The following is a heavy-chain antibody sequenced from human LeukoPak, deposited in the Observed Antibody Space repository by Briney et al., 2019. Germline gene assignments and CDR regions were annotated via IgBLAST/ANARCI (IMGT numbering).Heavy chain of an antibody. V-gene: IGHV3-21*01. Sequence: GGSLRLSCAASGFTFSSYSMNWVRQAPGKGLEWVSSISSSSSYIYYAYSVKGRLTISRDNAKNLLYLQMNSLRAEDTAVYYCARAGLSTMIVVDWGQGTLVTVSS. J-gene: IGHJ4*02. CDR2: ISSSSSYI. CDR1: GFTFSSYS. D-gene: IGHD3-22*01. CDR3: ARAGLSTMIVVD.